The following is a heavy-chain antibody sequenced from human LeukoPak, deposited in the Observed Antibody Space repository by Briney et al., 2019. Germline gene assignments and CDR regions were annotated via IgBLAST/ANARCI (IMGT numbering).Heavy chain of an antibody. CDR2: ISGSGGST. CDR3: ATSEYSSGWYFFDY. V-gene: IGHV3-23*01. Sequence: GGSLRLSCAASGFTCSSYAMSWVRQAPGKGLEWVSAISGSGGSTYYANSVKGRFTISRDNSKNTLYLQMNSLRAEDTAVYYCATSEYSSGWYFFDYWGQGTLVTVSS. D-gene: IGHD6-19*01. CDR1: GFTCSSYA. J-gene: IGHJ4*02.